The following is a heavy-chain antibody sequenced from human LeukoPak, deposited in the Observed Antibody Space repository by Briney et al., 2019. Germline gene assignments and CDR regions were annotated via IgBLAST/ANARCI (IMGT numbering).Heavy chain of an antibody. D-gene: IGHD5-18*01. CDR1: GFTLSSYG. CDR2: ISGSGGTT. J-gene: IGHJ3*02. V-gene: IGHV3-23*01. Sequence: PGESLRLSCAASGFTLSSYGMSWVRQAPGKGLEWVSSISGSGGTTYYADSVKGRLTISRDNSKNTLYLQMNSLRADDTAVYSCAKDPPTVMANAFHIWGPGTMVTVS. CDR3: AKDPPTVMANAFHI.